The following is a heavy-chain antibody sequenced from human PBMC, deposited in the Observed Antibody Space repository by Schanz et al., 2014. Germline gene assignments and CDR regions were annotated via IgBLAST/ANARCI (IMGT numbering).Heavy chain of an antibody. CDR3: ARGTDTAMEHRPFDY. D-gene: IGHD5-18*01. CDR2: ISSSSMYI. J-gene: IGHJ4*02. V-gene: IGHV3-21*01. Sequence: EVRLVASGGGLVKPGGSLRLSCAASGFSFSTYGMTWVRQAPGKGLEWVSSISSSSMYIYQADSMRGRFTISRDNAKNALYLQVNNLRAEDTAVYYCARGTDTAMEHRPFDYWGQGTLVTVSS. CDR1: GFSFSTYG.